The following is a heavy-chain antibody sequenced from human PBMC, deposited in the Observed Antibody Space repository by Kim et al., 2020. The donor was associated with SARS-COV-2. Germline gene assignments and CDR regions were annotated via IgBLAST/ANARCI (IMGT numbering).Heavy chain of an antibody. J-gene: IGHJ6*02. CDR3: AKSFWSGYYSSRDYYYGMDV. CDR2: INSDGSST. Sequence: GGSLRLSCAASGFTSSSYWMHWVRQAPGKGLVWVSRINSDGSSTSYADSVKGRFTISRDNAKNTLYLQMNSLRAEDTAVYYCAKSFWSGYYSSRDYYYGMDVWGQGTTVTVSS. CDR1: GFTSSSYW. D-gene: IGHD3-3*01. V-gene: IGHV3-74*01.